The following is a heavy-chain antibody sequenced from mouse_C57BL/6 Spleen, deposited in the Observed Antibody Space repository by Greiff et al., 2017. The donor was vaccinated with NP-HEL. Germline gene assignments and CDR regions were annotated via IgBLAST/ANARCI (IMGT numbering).Heavy chain of an antibody. Sequence: EVMLVESGGGLVKPGGSLKLSCAASGFTFSSYTMSWVRQTPEKRLEWVATISGGGGSTYYPDSVKGRSTISRDNAKNTLYLQMSSLRSEDTALYYCARQPLNYFATWGKATTLTVSS. CDR3: ARQPLNYFAT. CDR2: ISGGGGST. CDR1: GFTFSSYT. D-gene: IGHD1-2*01. V-gene: IGHV5-9*01. J-gene: IGHJ2*01.